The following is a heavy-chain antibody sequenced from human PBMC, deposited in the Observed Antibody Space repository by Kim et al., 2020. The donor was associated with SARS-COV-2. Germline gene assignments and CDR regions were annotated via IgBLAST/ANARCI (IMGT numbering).Heavy chain of an antibody. J-gene: IGHJ4*02. Sequence: ASVKVSCKASGYTFTSYYMHWVRQAPGQGLEWMGIINPSGGSTSYAQKFQGRVTMTRDTSTSTVYMELSSLRSEDTAVYYCARGGIAARPVHAAFDYWGQGTLVTVSS. D-gene: IGHD6-6*01. CDR2: INPSGGST. CDR1: GYTFTSYY. CDR3: ARGGIAARPVHAAFDY. V-gene: IGHV1-46*01.